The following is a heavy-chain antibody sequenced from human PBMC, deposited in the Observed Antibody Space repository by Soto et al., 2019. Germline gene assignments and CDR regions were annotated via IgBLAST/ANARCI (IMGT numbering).Heavy chain of an antibody. D-gene: IGHD3-10*01. Sequence: QVQLEQSGAEVKKPGSSVKVSCKASGGTLSDHGVAWLRQAPGQGLEWMGGTIPVFNTAKYAQKFQGRVTGTADKFTNIADMELSSLRSEDTAVYFCARGVYGSGNYYTGPSAFDIGGQGTMVIVSS. J-gene: IGHJ3*02. CDR3: ARGVYGSGNYYTGPSAFDI. CDR1: GGTLSDHG. V-gene: IGHV1-69*06. CDR2: TIPVFNTA.